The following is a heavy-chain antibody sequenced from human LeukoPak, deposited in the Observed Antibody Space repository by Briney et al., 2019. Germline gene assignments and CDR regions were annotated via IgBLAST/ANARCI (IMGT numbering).Heavy chain of an antibody. J-gene: IGHJ6*02. V-gene: IGHV1-3*01. CDR2: INAGNGNT. Sequence: GASVKVSCKASGYTFTSYAMHWVRQAPGQRLEWMGWINAGNGNTKYSQKFQGRVTITRDTSASTAYMELSSLRSEDTAVYYCARDGDYCSSTSCSHPLSRYYYYGMDVWGQGTMVTVSS. D-gene: IGHD2-2*01. CDR3: ARDGDYCSSTSCSHPLSRYYYYGMDV. CDR1: GYTFTSYA.